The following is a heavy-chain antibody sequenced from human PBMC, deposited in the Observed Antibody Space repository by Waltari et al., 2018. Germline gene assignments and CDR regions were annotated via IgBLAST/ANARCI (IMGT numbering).Heavy chain of an antibody. CDR1: GYTFTSYD. CDR2: MNPNSSNT. V-gene: IGHV1-8*01. CDR3: MGIGARFGFAAV. J-gene: IGHJ4*02. Sequence: QVQLVQSGAEVKKPGASVKVSCKASGYTFTSYDINWVRQATGQGLEWMGWMNPNSSNTGYAQKFQGRVTMTRKTSISTAYMELSSLRSEDTAVYYCMGIGARFGFAAVWGQGTLVTVSS. D-gene: IGHD6-6*01.